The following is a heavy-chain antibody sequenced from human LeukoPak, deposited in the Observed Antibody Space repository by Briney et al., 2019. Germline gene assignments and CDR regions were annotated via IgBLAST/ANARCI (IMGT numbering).Heavy chain of an antibody. J-gene: IGHJ6*02. D-gene: IGHD3-16*01. V-gene: IGHV3-7*01. Sequence: GGSLRLSCAASGFTFSSYWMSWVRQAPGKGLEWVANIKQDGSEKYYVDSVKGRFTISRDNAKNSLYLQMSSLRAEDTAVYYCATTSYYYGMNVWGQGTTVTVSS. CDR2: IKQDGSEK. CDR1: GFTFSSYW. CDR3: ATTSYYYGMNV.